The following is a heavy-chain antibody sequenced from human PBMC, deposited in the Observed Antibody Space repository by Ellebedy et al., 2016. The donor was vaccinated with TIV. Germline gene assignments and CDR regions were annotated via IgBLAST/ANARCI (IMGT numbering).Heavy chain of an antibody. V-gene: IGHV4-30-4*01. CDR1: GGSINSGDYY. J-gene: IGHJ3*02. CDR3: ARGLTGNAFDI. D-gene: IGHD1-20*01. CDR2: IYYSGGA. Sequence: MPSETLSLTCTVPGGSINSGDYYWSWIRQPPGKGLEWVGYIYYSGGAYYNSSLKGRVKISVDRSKKQISLELNSVTAADTAVYFCARGLTGNAFDIWGQGTMVTV.